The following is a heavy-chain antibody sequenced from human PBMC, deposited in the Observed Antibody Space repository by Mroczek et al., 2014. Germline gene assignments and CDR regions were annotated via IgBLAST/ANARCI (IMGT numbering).Heavy chain of an antibody. J-gene: IGHJ4*02. CDR2: ISPNSGAT. Sequence: GKKPGASVKVSCKASGYSFTDYYIHWVRQVPGQGLEWMGWISPNSGATNYAQRFQGWLTLTRDTSISTAHMDLSRLRSDDTAVYYCARGINTNGRHIEAYFDYWGQGALVTVSP. D-gene: IGHD2-8*01. V-gene: IGHV1-2*04. CDR3: ARGINTNGRHIEAYFDY. CDR1: GYSFTDYY.